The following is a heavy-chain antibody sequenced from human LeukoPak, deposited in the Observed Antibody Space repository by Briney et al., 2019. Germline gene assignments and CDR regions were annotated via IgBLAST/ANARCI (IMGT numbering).Heavy chain of an antibody. CDR1: GYTFTSYY. D-gene: IGHD5-12*01. CDR3: ARDSGYSGYDALYYFDH. CDR2: INPSGGST. J-gene: IGHJ4*02. Sequence: ASVKVSCKASGYTFTSYYMHWVRQAPGQGLEWMGIINPSGGSTSYAQKFQGRVTMTRDTSTSTVYMELSSLRSEDTAVYYCARDSGYSGYDALYYFDHWGQGTLVTVSS. V-gene: IGHV1-46*01.